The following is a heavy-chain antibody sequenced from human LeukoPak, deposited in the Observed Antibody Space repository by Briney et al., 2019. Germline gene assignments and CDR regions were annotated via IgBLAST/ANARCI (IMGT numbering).Heavy chain of an antibody. Sequence: SETLSLTCAVYGGSFSGYYWSWIRQPPGKGLEWIGEINHSGSTNYNPSLKSRVTISVDTSKNQFSLKLSSVTAADTAVYYCARDSGTTGEVKFDPWGQGTLVTVSS. CDR1: GGSFSGYY. D-gene: IGHD3-10*01. CDR2: INHSGST. CDR3: ARDSGTTGEVKFDP. V-gene: IGHV4-34*01. J-gene: IGHJ5*02.